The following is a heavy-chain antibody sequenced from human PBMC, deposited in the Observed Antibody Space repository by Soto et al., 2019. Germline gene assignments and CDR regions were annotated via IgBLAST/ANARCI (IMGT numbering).Heavy chain of an antibody. V-gene: IGHV3-7*03. CDR2: IKQDGSEK. Sequence: GGSLRLSCAASGFTVSTYHMSWVRQAPGKGLEWVANIKQDGSEKYYVDSVKGRFIISRDNAKNSLYLQMNSLRAEDTAVYYCTRVSIPSGASSYYYYGMDVWGQGTTVTVSS. J-gene: IGHJ6*02. CDR3: TRVSIPSGASSYYYYGMDV. CDR1: GFTVSTYH. D-gene: IGHD2-2*01.